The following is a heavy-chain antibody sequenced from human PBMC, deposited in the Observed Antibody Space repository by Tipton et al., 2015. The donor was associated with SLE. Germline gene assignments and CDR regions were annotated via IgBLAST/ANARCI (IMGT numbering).Heavy chain of an antibody. CDR3: ARDRGYSYGPLYYFDY. J-gene: IGHJ4*02. V-gene: IGHV4-59*01. D-gene: IGHD5-18*01. CDR1: GGSFSGYY. Sequence: LSCAVYGGSFSGYYWSWIRQPPGKGLEWIGYIYYSGSTNYNPSLKSRVTISVDTSKNQFSLKLRSVTAADTAVYYCARDRGYSYGPLYYFDYWGQGTLVTVSS. CDR2: IYYSGST.